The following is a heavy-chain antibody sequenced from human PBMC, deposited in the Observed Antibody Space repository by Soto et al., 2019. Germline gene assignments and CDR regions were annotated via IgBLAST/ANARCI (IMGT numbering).Heavy chain of an antibody. CDR2: IYYSGST. CDR1: GGSISSYY. Sequence: ETLSFTCTVSGGSISSYYWSWIRQPPGKGLEWIGYIYYSGSTNYNPSLKSRVTISVDTSKNQFSLKLSSVTAADTAVYYCARDHRYYDFWSGPDDAFDIWGQGTMVTVS. V-gene: IGHV4-59*01. D-gene: IGHD3-3*01. CDR3: ARDHRYYDFWSGPDDAFDI. J-gene: IGHJ3*02.